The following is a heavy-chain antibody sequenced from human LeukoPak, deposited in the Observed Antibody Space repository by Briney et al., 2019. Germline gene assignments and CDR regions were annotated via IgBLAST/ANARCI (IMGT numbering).Heavy chain of an antibody. CDR2: ISGIGGST. CDR1: GFTFSSYA. Sequence: GGSLRLSCAASGFTFSSYAMSWVRQAPGKGLEWVSAISGIGGSTYYADSVKGRFTISRDNSKNTLYLQMNSLRAEDTAVYYCAKPGYDFWSGQYYFDYWGQGTLVTVSS. V-gene: IGHV3-23*01. D-gene: IGHD3-3*01. J-gene: IGHJ4*02. CDR3: AKPGYDFWSGQYYFDY.